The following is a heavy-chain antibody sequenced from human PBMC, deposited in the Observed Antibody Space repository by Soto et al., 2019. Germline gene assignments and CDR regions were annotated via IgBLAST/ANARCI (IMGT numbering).Heavy chain of an antibody. CDR1: GDSVSSNSAA. V-gene: IGHV6-1*01. CDR3: ARDKGSIVGATMFDY. CDR2: TYYRSKWYN. D-gene: IGHD1-26*01. Sequence: PSQTLSLTCVISGDSVSSNSAAWNWIRQSPSRGLEWLGRTYYRSKWYNDYAVSVKSRIIINPDTSKNQFSLQLNSVTPEDTAVYYCARDKGSIVGATMFDYWGQGTLVTVSS. J-gene: IGHJ4*02.